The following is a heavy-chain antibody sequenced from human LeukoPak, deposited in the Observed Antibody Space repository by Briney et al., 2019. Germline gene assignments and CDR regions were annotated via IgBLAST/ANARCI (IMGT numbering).Heavy chain of an antibody. Sequence: PETLSLTCTVSGGSISSYYWSWIRQPPGKGLEWIGYIYYSGSTNYNPSLKSRVTISVDTSKNQFSLKLSSVTAADTAVYYCARDRGLMPFDYWGQGTLVTVSS. CDR2: IYYSGST. J-gene: IGHJ4*02. CDR1: GGSISSYY. CDR3: ARDRGLMPFDY. V-gene: IGHV4-59*01. D-gene: IGHD3-10*01.